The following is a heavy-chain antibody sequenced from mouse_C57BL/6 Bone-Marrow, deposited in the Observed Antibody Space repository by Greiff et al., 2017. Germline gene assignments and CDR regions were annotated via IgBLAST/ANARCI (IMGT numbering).Heavy chain of an antibody. V-gene: IGHV1-64*01. CDR1: GYTFTSYW. CDR2: IHPNSGST. J-gene: IGHJ4*01. CDR3: ARGVPYYAMDY. Sequence: QVQLQQPGAELVKPGASVKLSCKASGYTFTSYWMHWVKQRPGQGLEWIGMIHPNSGSTNYNEKFKSKATLTVDKSSSTAYMQFSSLTSEDSAIYYCARGVPYYAMDYWGQGTSVTVSS.